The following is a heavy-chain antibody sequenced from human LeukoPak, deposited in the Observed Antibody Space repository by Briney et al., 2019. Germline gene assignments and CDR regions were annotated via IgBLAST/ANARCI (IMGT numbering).Heavy chain of an antibody. CDR3: ARRDGYKIDY. Sequence: ASVTVSCTASGYTFTSYYMHWVRQAPGQGLEWMGIINPSGGSTSYAQKFQGRVTMTRDTSTSTVYMEPSSLRSEDTAVYYCARRDGYKIDYWGQGTLVTVSS. J-gene: IGHJ4*02. CDR2: INPSGGST. V-gene: IGHV1-46*01. D-gene: IGHD5-24*01. CDR1: GYTFTSYY.